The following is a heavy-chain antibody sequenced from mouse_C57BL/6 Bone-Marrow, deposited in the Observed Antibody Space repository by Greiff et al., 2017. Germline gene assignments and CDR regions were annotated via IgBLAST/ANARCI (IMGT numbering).Heavy chain of an antibody. CDR1: GYTFIGYW. D-gene: IGHD1-1*01. J-gene: IGHJ2*01. Sequence: QVQLQQSGAELMKPGASGKLSGKATGYTFIGYWLEWVKQRPGHGLEGIGEFLPGSGSNTYNERFKGKATFTEDTSSNTAYMQLSSLTTEDSAIYYCARERPYYPFDDWGQGTTLTVSS. CDR2: FLPGSGSN. CDR3: ARERPYYPFDD. V-gene: IGHV1-9*01.